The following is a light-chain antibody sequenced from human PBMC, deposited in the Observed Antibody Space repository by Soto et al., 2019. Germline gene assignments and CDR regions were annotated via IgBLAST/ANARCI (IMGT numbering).Light chain of an antibody. CDR2: GAS. J-gene: IGKJ1*01. Sequence: EIVLTQSPGTLSLSPGEIATLSCRASQSVSSSYLAWYQQKPGQAPRLLICGASSRATGAPDRFSGSGSGTDFTLTISRLEPEDSAVYYCQQYGSSPWTFGQGTKVDIK. CDR1: QSVSSSY. V-gene: IGKV3-20*01. CDR3: QQYGSSPWT.